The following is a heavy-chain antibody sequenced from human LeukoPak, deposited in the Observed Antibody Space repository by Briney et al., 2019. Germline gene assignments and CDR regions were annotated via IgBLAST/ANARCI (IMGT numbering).Heavy chain of an antibody. J-gene: IGHJ5*02. CDR3: ARGVRNWFAP. CDR2: IGSAGDT. Sequence: PGGSLRLSCAASGFTFSNYVMHWVRQSTGKGLEWVSSIGSAGDTYYPDSVKGRFTISRENAKNSLYLQMNSLRAGDTAVYYCARGVRNWFAPWGQGTLVTVFS. V-gene: IGHV3-13*01. CDR1: GFTFSNYV.